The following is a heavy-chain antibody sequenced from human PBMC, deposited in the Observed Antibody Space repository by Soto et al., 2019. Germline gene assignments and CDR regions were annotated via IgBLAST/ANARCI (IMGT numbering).Heavy chain of an antibody. J-gene: IGHJ4*02. CDR1: GGSISSGGYY. CDR3: DKIEMFNGAWRPSAY. Sequence: SETLSLTCTVSGGSISSGGYYWSWIRQHPGKGLEWIGYIYYSGSTYYNPSLKSRVTISVDTSKNSLYLQMNSLKTEDTAVYYCDKIEMFNGAWRPSAYWGQGTLVTVSS. D-gene: IGHD3-10*02. V-gene: IGHV4-31*03. CDR2: IYYSGST.